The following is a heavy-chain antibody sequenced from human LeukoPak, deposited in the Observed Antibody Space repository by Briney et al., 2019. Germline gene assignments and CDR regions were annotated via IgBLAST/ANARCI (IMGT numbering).Heavy chain of an antibody. V-gene: IGHV3-30*18. Sequence: PGRSLRLSCAASGFTFSSYGMHWVRQAPGKGLEWVAVISYDGSNKYYADSVKGRFTISRDNSKNTLYLQMNSLRGEDTAVYYCAKGGSPSCYSSSGYWGQGTLVTVSS. CDR1: GFTFSSYG. D-gene: IGHD2-2*01. CDR2: ISYDGSNK. J-gene: IGHJ4*02. CDR3: AKGGSPSCYSSSGY.